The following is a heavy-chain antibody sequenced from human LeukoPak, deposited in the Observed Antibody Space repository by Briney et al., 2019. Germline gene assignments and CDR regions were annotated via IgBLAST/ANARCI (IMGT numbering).Heavy chain of an antibody. J-gene: IGHJ3*02. CDR2: IYHSGST. D-gene: IGHD3-10*01. CDR3: ARGITRRRTFDI. CDR1: GYSISSGYY. Sequence: KPSETLSLTCTVSGYSISSGYYWGWIRQPPGKGLEWIGSIYHSGSTYYNPSLKSRITISVDTSKNQFSLKLSSVTAADTALYYCARGITRRRTFDIWGQGTMVTVSS. V-gene: IGHV4-38-2*02.